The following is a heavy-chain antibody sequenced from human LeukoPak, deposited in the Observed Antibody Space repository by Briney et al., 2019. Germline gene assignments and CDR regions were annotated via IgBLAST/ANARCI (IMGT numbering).Heavy chain of an antibody. J-gene: IGHJ4*02. CDR3: AKGAEIDH. CDR2: MTGPADTT. Sequence: GGSLRLSCAASGFNFNNFAMSWVRQAPGKGLEWLSAMTGPADTTYYAESVKGRFTISRDYSKSMVLLQMNSLRVEDTAIYYCAKGAEIDHWGQGTLVTVSS. V-gene: IGHV3-23*01. CDR1: GFNFNNFA.